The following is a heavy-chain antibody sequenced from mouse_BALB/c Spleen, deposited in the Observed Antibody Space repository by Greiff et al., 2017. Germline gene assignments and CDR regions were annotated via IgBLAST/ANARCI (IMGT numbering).Heavy chain of an antibody. Sequence: DVQLQESGPELVKPGASVKISCKASGYSFTGYFMNWVMQSHGKSLEWIGRINPYNGDTFYNQKFKGKATLTVDKSSSTAHMELRSLASEDSAVYYCARGGAYGSSHYYAMDYWGQGTSVTVSS. V-gene: IGHV1-20*02. D-gene: IGHD1-1*01. J-gene: IGHJ4*01. CDR1: GYSFTGYF. CDR2: INPYNGDT. CDR3: ARGGAYGSSHYYAMDY.